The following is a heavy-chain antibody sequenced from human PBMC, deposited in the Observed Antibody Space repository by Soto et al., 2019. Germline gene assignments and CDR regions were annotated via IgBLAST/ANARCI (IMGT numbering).Heavy chain of an antibody. D-gene: IGHD3-9*01. CDR1: GGTFSSYA. CDR2: IIPIFGTA. J-gene: IGHJ4*02. CDR3: ARAPFNYDILTGYFDY. V-gene: IGHV1-69*13. Sequence: SVKVSCKASGGTFSSYAISWVRQAPGQGLEWMGGIIPIFGTANYAQKFQGRVTITADESTSTAYMELSSLRSEDTAVYYCARAPFNYDILTGYFDYWGQGTLVTVSS.